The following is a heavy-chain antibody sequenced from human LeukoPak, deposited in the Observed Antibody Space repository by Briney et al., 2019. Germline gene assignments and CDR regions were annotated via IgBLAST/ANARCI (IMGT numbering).Heavy chain of an antibody. J-gene: IGHJ3*02. CDR3: ARELGVDTAMVDAFDI. D-gene: IGHD5-18*01. CDR2: IYSGGST. V-gene: IGHV3-66*01. CDR1: GFTVSSNY. Sequence: PGGSLRLSCAASGFTVSSNYMSWVRQAPGKGLEWVSVIYSGGSTYYSDSVKGRFTISRDNSKNTLYLQMNSLRAEDTAVYYCARELGVDTAMVDAFDIWGQGTMVTVSS.